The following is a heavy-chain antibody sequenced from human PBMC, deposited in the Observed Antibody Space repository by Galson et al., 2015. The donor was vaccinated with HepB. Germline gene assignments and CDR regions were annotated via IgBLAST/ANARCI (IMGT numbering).Heavy chain of an antibody. V-gene: IGHV3-64D*06. Sequence: SLRLSCAASGFTFSRYAMHWVRQAPGKGLEYVSLINTNGHSTYYADSVKGRFTISRDNSKNTLYLQMSSLRADDTAVYYCAMSRADGEIDYWGQGTLVTVSS. CDR3: AMSRADGEIDY. J-gene: IGHJ4*02. CDR1: GFTFSRYA. CDR2: INTNGHST. D-gene: IGHD3-10*01.